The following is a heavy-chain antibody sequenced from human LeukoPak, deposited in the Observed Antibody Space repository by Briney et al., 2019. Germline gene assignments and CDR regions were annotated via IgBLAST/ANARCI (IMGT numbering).Heavy chain of an antibody. V-gene: IGHV3-23*01. J-gene: IGHJ4*02. CDR2: ISGSGGST. CDR3: AKDRACSGGSCYPDY. Sequence: GGSLRLSCAASGFTFSTYCMSWVRQAPGKGLEWVSGISGSGGSTYYADSVKGRFTISRDNSKNTLYLQMNSLRAEDTAVYYCAKDRACSGGSCYPDYWGQGTLVTVSS. CDR1: GFTFSTYC. D-gene: IGHD2-15*01.